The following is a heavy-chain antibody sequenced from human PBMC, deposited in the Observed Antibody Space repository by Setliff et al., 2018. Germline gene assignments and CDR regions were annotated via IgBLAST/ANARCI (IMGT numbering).Heavy chain of an antibody. Sequence: SETLSLTCNVSGGSVSSTSHYWGWIRQPPGKGMEWIGSVYYSGYTYYNPPLQSRVTISVDMSKNQLSMKLTSVTAADTAVYYCARVDFTMIQGVLGLWGQGTLVTVSS. CDR1: GGSVSSTSHY. D-gene: IGHD3-10*01. J-gene: IGHJ1*01. CDR2: VYYSGYT. V-gene: IGHV4-39*07. CDR3: ARVDFTMIQGVLGL.